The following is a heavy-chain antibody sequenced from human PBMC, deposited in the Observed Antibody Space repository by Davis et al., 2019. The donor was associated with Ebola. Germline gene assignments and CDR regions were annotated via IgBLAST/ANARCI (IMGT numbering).Heavy chain of an antibody. D-gene: IGHD2-2*01. Sequence: ASVKVSCKASGYTFTGYYMHWVRQAPGQGLEWMGWINPNSGGTNYAQKFQGRVTMTRDTSISTAYMELSRLRSDDTAVYYCARDGRLGYCSSTSCYLYYYYYYMDVWGKGTTVTVSS. V-gene: IGHV1-2*02. CDR3: ARDGRLGYCSSTSCYLYYYYYYMDV. J-gene: IGHJ6*03. CDR2: INPNSGGT. CDR1: GYTFTGYY.